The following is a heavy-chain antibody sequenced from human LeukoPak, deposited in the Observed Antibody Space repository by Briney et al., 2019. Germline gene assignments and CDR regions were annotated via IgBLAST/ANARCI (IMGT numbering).Heavy chain of an antibody. CDR2: IGSNGVST. CDR1: GFTFSSYA. V-gene: IGHV3-64D*08. CDR3: VRAFTGYYFLDS. J-gene: IGHJ4*02. Sequence: PGGSLRLSCSGSGFTFSSYAMHWVRQAPGKGLQSVSAIGSNGVSTYYTDSVKDRFAISRDNSKNTLFLQMSSLRTEDTAVYFCVRAFTGYYFLDSWGQGTLVTVSS. D-gene: IGHD1-26*01.